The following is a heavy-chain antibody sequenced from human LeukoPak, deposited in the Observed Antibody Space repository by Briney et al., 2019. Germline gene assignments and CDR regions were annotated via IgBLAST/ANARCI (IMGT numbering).Heavy chain of an antibody. CDR3: ARVSMAWGSGSYYFDY. V-gene: IGHV4-59*01. D-gene: IGHD3-10*01. J-gene: IGHJ4*02. CDR2: IYYSGST. CDR1: GGSISSYY. Sequence: KPSETLSLTCTVSGGSISSYYWSWIRQPPGKGLEWIGYIYYSGSTNYNPSLKSRVTISVDTSKNQFSLKLSSVTAADTAVYYCARVSMAWGSGSYYFDYWGQGTLVTVSS.